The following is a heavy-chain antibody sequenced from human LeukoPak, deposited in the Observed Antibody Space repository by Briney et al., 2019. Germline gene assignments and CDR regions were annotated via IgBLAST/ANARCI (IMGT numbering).Heavy chain of an antibody. D-gene: IGHD7-27*01. CDR3: ARTKLGMGVDY. CDR2: IYHSGST. V-gene: IGHV4-38-2*02. CDR1: GYSTSSGYY. Sequence: SETLSLTCTVSGYSTSSGYYWGWSRPPPGKGQEWIGSIYHSGSTYYNPSLKSRVTISGDTSKNQSSLKLSSVTAADTAVYYCARTKLGMGVDYWGQGTLVTVSS. J-gene: IGHJ4*02.